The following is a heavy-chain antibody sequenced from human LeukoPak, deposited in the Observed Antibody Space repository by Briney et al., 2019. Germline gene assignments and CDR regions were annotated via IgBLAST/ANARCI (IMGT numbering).Heavy chain of an antibody. D-gene: IGHD2-15*01. CDR1: GFTFGSYW. Sequence: PGGSLRLSCGASGFTFGSYWMSWVRQAPGKGLEWVASIKQDGYEKYYVDSVKGRLIISRDNAKNSLYVRMNSLRAEDTAIYYCARDGYCTGGSCYADYWGPGTLVTVSS. J-gene: IGHJ4*02. V-gene: IGHV3-7*03. CDR3: ARDGYCTGGSCYADY. CDR2: IKQDGYEK.